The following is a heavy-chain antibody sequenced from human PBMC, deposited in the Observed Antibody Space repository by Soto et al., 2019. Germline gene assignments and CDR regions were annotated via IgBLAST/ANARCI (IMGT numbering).Heavy chain of an antibody. CDR2: LSSSSSYM. J-gene: IGHJ5*01. Sequence: VQLVESGGGLVKPGGSLRLSCEASGFTFSYSNMNWVRQAPGKGLEWVSSLSSSSSYMYYADSVKGRFTISRDNAKNSLSLQMNSLRVEDKAVYYCARDLSQYGGYVDSWGQGTLVTASS. D-gene: IGHD5-12*01. CDR3: ARDLSQYGGYVDS. CDR1: GFTFSYSN. V-gene: IGHV3-21*06.